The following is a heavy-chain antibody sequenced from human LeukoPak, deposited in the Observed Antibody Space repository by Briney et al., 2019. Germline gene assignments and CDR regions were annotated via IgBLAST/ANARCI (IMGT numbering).Heavy chain of an antibody. J-gene: IGHJ4*02. V-gene: IGHV1-8*03. CDR3: ARVGAGEGGIDY. CDR1: GYTFIIYE. D-gene: IGHD3-10*01. CDR2: LRPRYGNT. Sequence: ASVKVSCKASGYTFIIYEIQWVQQAPGQGLEWVGWLRPRYGNTAYAQNFQGRVTITRDTSIDTVYMELSGLRSEDTAVYYCARVGAGEGGIDYWAQGTLITVSS.